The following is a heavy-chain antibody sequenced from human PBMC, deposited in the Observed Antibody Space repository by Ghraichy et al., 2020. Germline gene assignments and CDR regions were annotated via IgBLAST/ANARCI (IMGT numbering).Heavy chain of an antibody. CDR1: GFTFSSYA. V-gene: IGHV3-23*01. J-gene: IGHJ6*02. CDR3: AKTALVVVPAARPRERVYYYYGMDV. Sequence: GGSLRLSCAASGFTFSSYAMSWVRQAPGKGLEWVSAISGSGGSTYYADSVKGRFTISRDNSKNTLYLQMNSLRAEDTAVYYCAKTALVVVPAARPRERVYYYYGMDVWGQGTTVTVSS. CDR2: ISGSGGST. D-gene: IGHD2-2*02.